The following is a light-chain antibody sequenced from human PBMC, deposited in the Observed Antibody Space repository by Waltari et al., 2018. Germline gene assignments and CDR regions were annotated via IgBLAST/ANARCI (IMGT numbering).Light chain of an antibody. Sequence: AIQITQSPSSLSASVGHQVTLTCRASQGIRYDLGWYQQKPGKAPKLLIYAASSLQSGVPSRFSGGGAGTEFTLTISSLQPEDFATYYCLQDYNYPWTFGQGTKVEIK. CDR3: LQDYNYPWT. CDR2: AAS. CDR1: QGIRYD. V-gene: IGKV1-6*01. J-gene: IGKJ1*01.